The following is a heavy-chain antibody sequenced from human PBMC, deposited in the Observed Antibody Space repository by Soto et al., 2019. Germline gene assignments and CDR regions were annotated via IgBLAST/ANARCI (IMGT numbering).Heavy chain of an antibody. CDR1: GFTFSSYA. D-gene: IGHD6-13*01. CDR3: AKDLFYSNTWYPFDY. V-gene: IGHV3-23*01. Sequence: PVGSLRLSCAASGFTFSSYAMSWVRQAPGKGLEWVSGISGSGGSTHYADSVKGRLTISRDNSKNTLFLQMNSLRAEDTAVYYCAKDLFYSNTWYPFDYWGQGTLVTVSS. J-gene: IGHJ4*02. CDR2: ISGSGGST.